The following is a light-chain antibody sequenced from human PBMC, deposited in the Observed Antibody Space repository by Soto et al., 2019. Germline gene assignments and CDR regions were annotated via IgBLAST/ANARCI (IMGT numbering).Light chain of an antibody. CDR3: QQGNSFPFT. CDR1: QGISNW. J-gene: IGKJ3*01. Sequence: DIQMTQSPSSVSASVGDRVSITCRASQGISNWLAWYQQKPGRAPKLLIYAASSLQSGVSSRFSGSGSGTDFTVTISSLQPEDFTTYYCQQGNSFPFTFGPGTKVDIK. CDR2: AAS. V-gene: IGKV1D-12*01.